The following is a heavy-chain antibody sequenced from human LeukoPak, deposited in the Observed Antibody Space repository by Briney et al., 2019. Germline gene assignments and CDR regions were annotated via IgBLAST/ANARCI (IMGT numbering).Heavy chain of an antibody. Sequence: PSETLSLTCTVSGGSISSYYWSWIRQPPGKGLEWIGYIYYSGSTNYNPSLKSRVTISVDTSKNQFSLKLSSVTAADTAVYYCARSVQLWPWVEYWGQGTLVTVSS. D-gene: IGHD5-18*01. CDR2: IYYSGST. V-gene: IGHV4-59*01. CDR1: GGSISSYY. J-gene: IGHJ4*02. CDR3: ARSVQLWPWVEY.